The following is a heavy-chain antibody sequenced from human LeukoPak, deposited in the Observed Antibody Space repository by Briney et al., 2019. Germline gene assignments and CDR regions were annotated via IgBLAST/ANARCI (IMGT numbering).Heavy chain of an antibody. CDR1: VGSLDSGIYF. V-gene: IGHV4-39*02. Sequence: TLSPTSSLSVGSLDSGIYFCGWIRQFPGKGLEWIGNIHYNESTYYTPSLQHRVTMSVDTSTHRFSLSLTSVTAADPAIYYCVKDCHYPPCHWLNPWGQGTLVTV. CDR2: IHYNEST. D-gene: IGHD2/OR15-2a*01. CDR3: VKDCHYPPCHWLNP. J-gene: IGHJ5*02.